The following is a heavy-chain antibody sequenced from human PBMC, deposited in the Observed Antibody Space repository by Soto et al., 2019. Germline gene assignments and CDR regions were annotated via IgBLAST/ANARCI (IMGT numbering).Heavy chain of an antibody. J-gene: IGHJ4*02. D-gene: IGHD2-21*01. Sequence: EVQLLESGGGLVQPGGSLRLSCAASGFSFSRYAMSWVRQAPGTGLEWVSAISGSGGTTDYADSVKGRVTISRDNSKNTLYLQMNSLRAEDTAVYFCAKVARRTWAGDYFDYWGQGTLVTVSS. CDR3: AKVARRTWAGDYFDY. CDR1: GFSFSRYA. CDR2: ISGSGGTT. V-gene: IGHV3-23*01.